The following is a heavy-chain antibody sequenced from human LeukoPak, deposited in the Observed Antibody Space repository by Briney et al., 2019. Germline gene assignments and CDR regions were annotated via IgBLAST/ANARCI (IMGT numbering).Heavy chain of an antibody. CDR2: INHSGST. CDR1: GGSFSGYY. Sequence: SETLSLTCAVYGGSFSGYYWSWIRQPPGKGLEWIGEINHSGSTNYNPSLKSRVTISVDTSKNQFSLNLSSVAAADTAVYYCATWVGDSDAAARQTAAYCFCGQGTLVTVSS. D-gene: IGHD2-21*01. V-gene: IGHV4-34*01. J-gene: IGHJ4*02. CDR3: ATWVGDSDAAARQTAAYCF.